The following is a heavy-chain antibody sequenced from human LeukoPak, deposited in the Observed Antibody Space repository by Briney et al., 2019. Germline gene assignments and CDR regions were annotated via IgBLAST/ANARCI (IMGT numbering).Heavy chain of an antibody. Sequence: SETLSLTCTVSGGSISSHYWSWIRQPPGKGLEWIGYIYYSGSTNYNPSLKSRVTISVDTSKNQFSLKLSSATAADTAVYYCARDLGYDFWSPGYWGQGTLVTVSS. J-gene: IGHJ4*02. D-gene: IGHD3-3*01. CDR1: GGSISSHY. CDR3: ARDLGYDFWSPGY. V-gene: IGHV4-59*11. CDR2: IYYSGST.